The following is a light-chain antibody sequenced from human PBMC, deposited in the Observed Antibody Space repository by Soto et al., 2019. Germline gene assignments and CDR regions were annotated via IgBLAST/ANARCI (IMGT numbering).Light chain of an antibody. CDR1: QSVSSY. CDR3: QQRSNWPIT. V-gene: IGKV3-11*01. Sequence: EIVLTHSPATLSLSPGERATLSCRASQSVSSYLAWYQQKPGQAPRLLIYDASNRATGIPARFSGSGSGTDFTLTIISLEPEDFAVYYCQQRSNWPITFGQGTRLEIK. CDR2: DAS. J-gene: IGKJ5*01.